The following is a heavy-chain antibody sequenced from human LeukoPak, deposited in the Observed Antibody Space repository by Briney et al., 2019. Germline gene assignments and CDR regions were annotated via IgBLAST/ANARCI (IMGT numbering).Heavy chain of an antibody. CDR3: AKQKGVSWYSEEDY. Sequence: GGSLRLSCAASGFTFSSYAISWVRQAPGKGLDWVSGISGSTGSTYYVDSVKGRFTISRDNSKNTLYLQMNSLRAEDTAVYYCAKQKGVSWYSEEDYWGQGTLVTVSS. CDR2: ISGSTGST. D-gene: IGHD2-15*01. V-gene: IGHV3-23*01. CDR1: GFTFSSYA. J-gene: IGHJ4*02.